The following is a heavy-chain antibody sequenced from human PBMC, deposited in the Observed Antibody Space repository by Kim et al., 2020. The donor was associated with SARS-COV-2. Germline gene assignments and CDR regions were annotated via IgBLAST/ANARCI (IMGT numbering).Heavy chain of an antibody. J-gene: IGHJ4*02. D-gene: IGHD6-19*01. CDR3: AKGSSGWYWFDY. V-gene: IGHV3-23*01. Sequence: YYADSVKGRFTISRDNSKNTLYLQMNSLRAEDTAVYYCAKGSSGWYWFDYWGQGTLVTVSS.